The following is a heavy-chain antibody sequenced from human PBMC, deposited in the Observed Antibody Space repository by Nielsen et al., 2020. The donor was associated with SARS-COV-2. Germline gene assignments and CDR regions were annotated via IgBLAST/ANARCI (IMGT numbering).Heavy chain of an antibody. CDR1: VGSISSRSYY. J-gene: IGHJ5*02. D-gene: IGHD3-3*01. CDR2: IYFIGST. Sequence: SETLSLTCTVSVGSISSRSYYWGWIRQPPGKGLEWIGSIYFIGSTYYNPSLKSRVTISVDTSKNQFSLKLSSVTAAETAVYYCARHLSITIFGVVISPAWFDNWGKGTLVNVSS. V-gene: IGHV4-39*01. CDR3: ARHLSITIFGVVISPAWFDN.